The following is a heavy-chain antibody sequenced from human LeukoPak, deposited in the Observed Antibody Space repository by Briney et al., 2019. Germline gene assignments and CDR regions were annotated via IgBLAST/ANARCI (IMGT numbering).Heavy chain of an antibody. V-gene: IGHV1-2*02. CDR2: INPNSGGT. CDR3: ARDKSGYDLFDY. Sequence: ASVKVSCKASGYTFTGYYMHWVRQAPGQGGEGMGWINPNSGGTNYAQKFQGRVTMTRDTSISTAYMELSRLRSDDTAVYYCARDKSGYDLFDYWGQGTLVTVSS. D-gene: IGHD5-12*01. J-gene: IGHJ4*02. CDR1: GYTFTGYY.